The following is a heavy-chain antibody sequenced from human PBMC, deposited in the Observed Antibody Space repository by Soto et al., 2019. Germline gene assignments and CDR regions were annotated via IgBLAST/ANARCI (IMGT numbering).Heavy chain of an antibody. Sequence: GGSLRLSCAASGFTFSSYWMHWVRQAPGKGLVWVSRIDSDGSSTSYADSVKGRFTISRDNAKNTLYLQMNSLRAEDTAVYYCARAGVGDAFDIWGQGTMVTVSS. D-gene: IGHD7-27*01. J-gene: IGHJ3*02. V-gene: IGHV3-74*01. CDR3: ARAGVGDAFDI. CDR2: IDSDGSST. CDR1: GFTFSSYW.